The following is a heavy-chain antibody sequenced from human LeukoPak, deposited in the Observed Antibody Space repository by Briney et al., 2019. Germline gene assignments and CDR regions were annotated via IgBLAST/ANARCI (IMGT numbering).Heavy chain of an antibody. J-gene: IGHJ6*02. Sequence: SETLSLTCTVSGGSISSGSYYWGWIRQPAGKGLEWIVRIYTSGSTNYNPSLKSRVTISVDTSKNQFSLKLSSVTAADTAMYYCARDPHPKYYYGSGSYPPRGMDVWGQGTTVTVSS. CDR3: ARDPHPKYYYGSGSYPPRGMDV. V-gene: IGHV4-61*02. D-gene: IGHD3-10*01. CDR1: GGSISSGSYY. CDR2: IYTSGST.